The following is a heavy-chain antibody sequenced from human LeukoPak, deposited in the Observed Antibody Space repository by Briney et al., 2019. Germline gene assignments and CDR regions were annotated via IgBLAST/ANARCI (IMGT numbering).Heavy chain of an antibody. D-gene: IGHD3-10*01. V-gene: IGHV4-34*01. CDR3: ARGGRKYYYGSGHERGGQTYYCDY. CDR1: GGSFSGYY. Sequence: SETLSLTCAVYGGSFSGYYWSWIRQPPGKGLEWIGEINHSGSTNYNPSLKSRVTISVDTSKNQFSLKLSSVTAADTAVYYCARGGRKYYYGSGHERGGQTYYCDYWGQGTLVTVSS. J-gene: IGHJ4*02. CDR2: INHSGST.